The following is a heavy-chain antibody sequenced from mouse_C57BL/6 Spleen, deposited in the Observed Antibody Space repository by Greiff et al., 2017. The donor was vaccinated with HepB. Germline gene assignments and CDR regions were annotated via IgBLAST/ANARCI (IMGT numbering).Heavy chain of an antibody. V-gene: IGHV1-72*01. D-gene: IGHD1-1*01. CDR1: GYTFTSYW. CDR2: IDPNSGGT. CDR3: ARGFYYYGSSPYYAMDY. Sequence: QVQLQQPGAELVKPGASVKLSCKASGYTFTSYWMHWVKQRPGRGLKWIGRIDPNSGGTKYNEKFKSKATLTVDKPSSTAYIQLSSLTSEDSAVYYCARGFYYYGSSPYYAMDYWGQGTSVTVSS. J-gene: IGHJ4*01.